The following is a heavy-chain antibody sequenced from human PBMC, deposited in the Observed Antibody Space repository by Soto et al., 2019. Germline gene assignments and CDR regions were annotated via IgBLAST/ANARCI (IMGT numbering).Heavy chain of an antibody. D-gene: IGHD5-12*01. CDR3: ATPMATYYFDY. J-gene: IGHJ4*02. V-gene: IGHV3-23*01. Sequence: GGSLRFSCAASGFTFSSYFMNWVRQAPGKGLEWVSAISASGDNTYYADSVKGRFTISRDNSRNTVLLQMNSLKAEDTAVYFCATPMATYYFDYWGQGTLVTVSS. CDR1: GFTFSSYF. CDR2: ISASGDNT.